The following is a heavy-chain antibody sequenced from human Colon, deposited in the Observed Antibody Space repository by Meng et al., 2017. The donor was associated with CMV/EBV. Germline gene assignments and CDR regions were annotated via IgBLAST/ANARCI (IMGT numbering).Heavy chain of an antibody. CDR2: IYPRRGDT. CDR1: GYNFAAYY. J-gene: IGHJ4*02. CDR3: ATDWGINVLTKRLHY. V-gene: IGHV1-46*01. D-gene: IGHD2-8*01. Sequence: ASVKVSCKASGYNFAAYYMHWVRQAPGQGLEWMGVIYPRRGDTTYAQKFEGRVSMTRDTSTTTVYMELHSLRSEDSAVYYCATDWGINVLTKRLHYWGQGTLVTVSS.